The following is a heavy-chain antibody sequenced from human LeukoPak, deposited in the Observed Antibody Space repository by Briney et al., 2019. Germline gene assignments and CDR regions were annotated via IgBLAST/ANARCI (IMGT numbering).Heavy chain of an antibody. V-gene: IGHV1-2*02. CDR2: INPNSGDT. D-gene: IGHD2-15*01. CDR3: ARVGYCSGDRCYLHFDY. Sequence: ASVKVSCKTSGYTFSDYYIHWIRQAPGQGLEWVGWINPNSGDTDYAQKFQGRVTVTRDTSISTAYMELGRLRSDDTAVYYCARVGYCSGDRCYLHFDYWGQGTLVTVSS. CDR1: GYTFSDYY. J-gene: IGHJ4*02.